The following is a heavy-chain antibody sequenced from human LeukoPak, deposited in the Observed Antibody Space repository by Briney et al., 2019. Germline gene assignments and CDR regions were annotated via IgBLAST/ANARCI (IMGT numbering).Heavy chain of an antibody. J-gene: IGHJ5*02. CDR3: ARGSSYGWFDP. Sequence: SETLSLTCAVYGGSFSGYYWSWICQPPGKGLEWIGEINHSGSTNYNPSLKSRVTISVDTSKNQFSLKLSSVTAADTAVYYCARGSSYGWFDPWGQGTLVTVSS. CDR2: INHSGST. D-gene: IGHD4-11*01. V-gene: IGHV4-34*01. CDR1: GGSFSGYY.